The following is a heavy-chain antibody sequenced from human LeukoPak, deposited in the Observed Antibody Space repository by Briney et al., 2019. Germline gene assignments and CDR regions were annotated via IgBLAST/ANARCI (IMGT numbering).Heavy chain of an antibody. CDR2: ISYDGSNK. J-gene: IGHJ4*02. V-gene: IGHV3-30*04. CDR3: ARDARVVATLDY. D-gene: IGHD5-12*01. CDR1: GFTFSSYA. Sequence: GGSLRLSCAASGFTFSSYAMHWVRQAPGKGLEWVAVISYDGSNKYYADSVKGRFTISRDNSKNTLYLQMNSLRAEDTAVYYCARDARVVATLDYWGQGTLVTVSS.